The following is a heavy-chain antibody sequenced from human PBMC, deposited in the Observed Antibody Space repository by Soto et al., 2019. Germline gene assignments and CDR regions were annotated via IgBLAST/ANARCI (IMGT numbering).Heavy chain of an antibody. Sequence: SETLSFTCAVYGGSFSGYYWSWIRQPPGKGLEWIGEINHSGSTNYNPSLKSRVTISVDTPKNQFSLKLSSVTAADTAVYYCARGSYYYDSSGYYSSFDYWGQGTLVTVS. V-gene: IGHV4-34*01. CDR1: GGSFSGYY. D-gene: IGHD3-22*01. CDR2: INHSGST. J-gene: IGHJ4*02. CDR3: ARGSYYYDSSGYYSSFDY.